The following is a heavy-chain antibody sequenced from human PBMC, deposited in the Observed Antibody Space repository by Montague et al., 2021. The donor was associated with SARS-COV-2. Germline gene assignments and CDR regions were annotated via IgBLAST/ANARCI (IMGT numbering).Heavy chain of an antibody. CDR1: GFTFDDYV. CDR2: ISGDGGKT. D-gene: IGHD3-22*01. J-gene: IGHJ6*02. Sequence: SLRLSCAASGFTFDDYVMYWVRQPPGKGLEWVSLISGDGGKTYYADSVKGRFTTSRDNGKNSLYLQMNSLGTEDTALYHCAKGTYFYDSSGYYPEYHYSYFDGMDVWGQGTTVTVSS. CDR3: AKGTYFYDSSGYYPEYHYSYFDGMDV. V-gene: IGHV3-43*02.